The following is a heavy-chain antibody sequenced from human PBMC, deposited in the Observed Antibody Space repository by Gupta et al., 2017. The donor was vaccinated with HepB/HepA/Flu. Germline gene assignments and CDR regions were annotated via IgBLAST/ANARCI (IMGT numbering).Heavy chain of an antibody. J-gene: IGHJ6*02. Sequence: QVQLVESGGGVVQPGRSMRLSCAASGFTFSSYGLHWVRQAPGKGLEWGAVISYDGSNKYYADSVKGRFTISRDNSKNTLYLQMNSLRAEDTAVYYCAKDTAHTTGYCSGGSCYTPPYGMDVWGQGTTVTVSS. CDR1: GFTFSSYG. CDR3: AKDTAHTTGYCSGGSCYTPPYGMDV. V-gene: IGHV3-30*18. D-gene: IGHD2-15*01. CDR2: ISYDGSNK.